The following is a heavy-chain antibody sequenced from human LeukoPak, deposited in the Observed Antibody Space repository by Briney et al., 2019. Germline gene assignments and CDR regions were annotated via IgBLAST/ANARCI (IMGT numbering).Heavy chain of an antibody. J-gene: IGHJ4*02. Sequence: PGGSLRLSCAASGFIFSNYALHWVRQAPGKGLEWVSVIYSGGSTYYADSVKGRFTISRDNSKNTLYLQMNSLRAEDTAVYYCVADFDYWGQGTLVTVSS. CDR2: IYSGGST. V-gene: IGHV3-53*01. CDR1: GFIFSNYA. CDR3: VADFDY.